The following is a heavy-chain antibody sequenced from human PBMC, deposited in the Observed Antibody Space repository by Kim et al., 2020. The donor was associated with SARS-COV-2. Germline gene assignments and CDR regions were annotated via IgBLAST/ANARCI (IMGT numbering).Heavy chain of an antibody. CDR3: ARQGLLRYFDWLKGDYYYYYAMDV. Sequence: GESLKISCKGSGYSFTSYWIGWVRQMPGKGLVWMGIIYPGDSDTTYSPSFQGQVTISADKSISTAYLQWSSLKASDTAMYYCARQGLLRYFDWLKGDYYYYYAMDVWGQGTTVTVSS. D-gene: IGHD3-9*01. J-gene: IGHJ6*02. CDR1: GYSFTSYW. V-gene: IGHV5-51*01. CDR2: IYPGDSDT.